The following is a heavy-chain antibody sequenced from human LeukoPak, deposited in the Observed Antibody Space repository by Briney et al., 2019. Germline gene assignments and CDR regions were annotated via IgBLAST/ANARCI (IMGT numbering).Heavy chain of an antibody. CDR3: AREHDYRVYYYYYYMDV. Sequence: PGGSLRLSCAASGFTFSSYSMNWVRQAPGKGLEWVSSTSSSSYIYYADSVKGRFTISRDNAKNSLYLQMNSLRAEDTAVYYYAREHDYRVYYYYYYMDVWGKGTTATVSS. D-gene: IGHD4-11*01. CDR2: TSSSSYI. V-gene: IGHV3-21*01. CDR1: GFTFSSYS. J-gene: IGHJ6*03.